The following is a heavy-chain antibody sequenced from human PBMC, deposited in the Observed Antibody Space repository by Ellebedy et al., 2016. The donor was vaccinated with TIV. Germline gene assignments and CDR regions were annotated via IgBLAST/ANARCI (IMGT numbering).Heavy chain of an antibody. CDR3: AADRKVSFRSRKSEQNYYYGMDV. Sequence: AASVKVSCKASGFTFISSAMQWVRQARGQRLEWIGWIVVGSGDKNYAQKFQERVTITRDMSTSTAYMELSSLRSEDTAVYYCAADRKVSFRSRKSEQNYYYGMDVWGQGTTVTVSS. V-gene: IGHV1-58*02. J-gene: IGHJ6*02. CDR2: IVVGSGDK. D-gene: IGHD1/OR15-1a*01. CDR1: GFTFISSA.